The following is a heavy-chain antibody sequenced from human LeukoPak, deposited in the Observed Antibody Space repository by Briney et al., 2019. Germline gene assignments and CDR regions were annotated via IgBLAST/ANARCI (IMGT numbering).Heavy chain of an antibody. Sequence: PGGSLRLSCAASGFTFSDYYMSWIRKAPGKGLEWVSYISSSGSTIYYADSVKGRFTISRDNDKNTLYLQMNSLRAEDTAVYYCARGFSSGLHFDYWGQGTLVTVSS. J-gene: IGHJ4*02. CDR2: ISSSGSTI. V-gene: IGHV3-11*04. D-gene: IGHD6-19*01. CDR3: ARGFSSGLHFDY. CDR1: GFTFSDYY.